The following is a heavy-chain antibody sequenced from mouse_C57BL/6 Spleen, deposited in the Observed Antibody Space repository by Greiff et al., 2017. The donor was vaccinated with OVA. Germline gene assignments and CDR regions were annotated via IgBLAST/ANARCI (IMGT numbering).Heavy chain of an antibody. CDR3: ARKGRSSPSYYAMDY. Sequence: EVKVVEPGGGLVKPGGSLKLSCAASGFTFSDYGMHWVRQAPEKGLEWVAYISSGSSTIYYAETVKGRFTICRDNAKKTLFLQMTSLRSADTAMYYCARKGRSSPSYYAMDYWGQGTSVTVSS. D-gene: IGHD1-1*01. CDR2: ISSGSSTI. J-gene: IGHJ4*01. CDR1: GFTFSDYG. V-gene: IGHV5-17*01.